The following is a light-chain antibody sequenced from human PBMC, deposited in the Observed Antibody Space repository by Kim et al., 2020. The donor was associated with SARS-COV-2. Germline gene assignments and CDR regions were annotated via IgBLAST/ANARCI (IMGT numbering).Light chain of an antibody. Sequence: EIVLTQSPATLSLSPGERAALSCRASQSVSSSYLAWYQQKPGQAPRLLIYGASSRATGIPDRFSGSGSGTDFTLTITRLEPDDFAVYYCQQYGTSPLTFGGGTKVDSK. CDR2: GAS. CDR1: QSVSSSY. CDR3: QQYGTSPLT. V-gene: IGKV3-20*01. J-gene: IGKJ4*01.